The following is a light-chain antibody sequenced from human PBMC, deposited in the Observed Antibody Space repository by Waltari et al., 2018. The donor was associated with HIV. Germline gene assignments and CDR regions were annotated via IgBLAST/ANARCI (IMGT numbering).Light chain of an antibody. J-gene: IGLJ2*01. CDR3: SAWDDSLRGPV. V-gene: IGLV1-44*01. CDR1: SSHLEGYT. Sequence: QSVLTQPPSASGTPGQRVPIPCSGGSSHLEGYTVHWYQQTPGTAPKLLIFTDNQRPSGVPDRFSGSKSGTSASLAISGLQSEDEADYYCSAWDDSLRGPVFGGGTKLTVL. CDR2: TDN.